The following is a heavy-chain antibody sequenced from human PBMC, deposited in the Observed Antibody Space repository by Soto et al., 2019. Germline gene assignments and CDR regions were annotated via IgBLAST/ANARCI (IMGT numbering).Heavy chain of an antibody. Sequence: QVQLQQWGAGLLKPSETLSLTCAVYGGSFSGYYWSWIRQPPGKGLEWIGEINHSGSTNYNPSLRRRVTLSVATSKNQFSLKLSSVTAADAAVYYCARGARTRYCSGGSGHRGSRSRGYFDLWGRGTLVTVSS. V-gene: IGHV4-34*01. D-gene: IGHD2-15*01. CDR3: ARGARTRYCSGGSGHRGSRSRGYFDL. CDR2: INHSGST. CDR1: GGSFSGYY. J-gene: IGHJ2*01.